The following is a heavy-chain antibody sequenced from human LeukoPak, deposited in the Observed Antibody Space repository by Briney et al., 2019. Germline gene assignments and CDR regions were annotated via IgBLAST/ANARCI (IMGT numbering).Heavy chain of an antibody. D-gene: IGHD6-13*01. CDR3: ARAVAAAGTGFDC. CDR2: ISYDGSNK. J-gene: IGHJ4*02. CDR1: GFTFSSYG. Sequence: TGGSLRLSCAASGFTFSSYGMHWVRQAPGKGLEWVAVISYDGSNKYYADSVKGRFTISRDNSKNTLYLQMNSLRAEDTAVYYCARAVAAAGTGFDCWGQGTLVTVSS. V-gene: IGHV3-30*03.